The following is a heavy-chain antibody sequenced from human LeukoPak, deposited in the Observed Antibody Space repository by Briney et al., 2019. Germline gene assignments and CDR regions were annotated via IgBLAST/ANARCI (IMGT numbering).Heavy chain of an antibody. CDR2: IFPGDSTA. D-gene: IGHD3-16*01. Sequence: GESLKISCEVSGYNIINYWIGWVRQRPGKGLEWMAIIFPGDSTATYNPSFQGQVSLSVDKSVSAAYLQWSSLQASDTAIYYCARLGKGLLRYSFDYWGHGTLVTVAS. CDR1: GYNIINYW. J-gene: IGHJ4*01. CDR3: ARLGKGLLRYSFDY. V-gene: IGHV5-51*01.